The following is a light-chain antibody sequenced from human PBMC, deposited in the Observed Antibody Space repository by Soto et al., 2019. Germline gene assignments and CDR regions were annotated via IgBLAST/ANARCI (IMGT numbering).Light chain of an antibody. CDR3: QPRETYPLT. CDR1: QGISSA. V-gene: IGKV1-13*02. J-gene: IGKJ5*01. CDR2: DVF. Sequence: AIQVTHSPSSLSASVGDTVTITCRASQGISSAFAWYQQKPGKVPRLLIYDVFNLQSGVPSRFSGSGSGTDFTLTISRLQPEDFATYYCQPRETYPLTFGQGTRLEVK.